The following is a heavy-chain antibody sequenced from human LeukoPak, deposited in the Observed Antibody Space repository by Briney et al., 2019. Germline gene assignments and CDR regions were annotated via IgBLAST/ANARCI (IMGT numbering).Heavy chain of an antibody. CDR1: GGSFSNYN. D-gene: IGHD1-7*01. V-gene: IGHV4-34*01. CDR3: ARRWNYGRNYYIDV. Sequence: SETLSLTCAVYGGSFSNYNWSWIRQPPRKGMEWIGEINDNGRINHNPSLMSRVTVSVDTSKNQFSLRLTSVTATDTAVYYCARRWNYGRNYYIDVWGKGATVSVSS. CDR2: INDNGRI. J-gene: IGHJ6*03.